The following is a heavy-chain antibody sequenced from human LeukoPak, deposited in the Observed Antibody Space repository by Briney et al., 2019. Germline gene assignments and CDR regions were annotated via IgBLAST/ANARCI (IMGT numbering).Heavy chain of an antibody. CDR3: AKGGCSSTTCLVDY. Sequence: GGSLRLSCAASGFTFSSYAMFWVRQAPGKGLEWVSAISSSDVSTYYADSVKGRFTISRDNSKSTLYLQMHSLRAEDTAIYYCAKGGCSSTTCLVDYWGQGTLVPVSS. D-gene: IGHD2-2*01. CDR2: ISSSDVST. J-gene: IGHJ4*02. V-gene: IGHV3-23*01. CDR1: GFTFSSYA.